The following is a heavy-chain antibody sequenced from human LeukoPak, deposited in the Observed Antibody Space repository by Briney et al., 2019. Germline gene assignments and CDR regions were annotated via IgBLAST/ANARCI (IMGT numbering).Heavy chain of an antibody. D-gene: IGHD3-10*01. Sequence: PGGSVRLSCAASGFTFSSYGMHWVRQAPGKGLEWVAVISYDGSNKYYADSVKGRFTISRDNSKNTLYLQMNSLRAEDTAVYYCARDPEVIMVRGVIDYWGQGTLVTVSS. CDR3: ARDPEVIMVRGVIDY. CDR2: ISYDGSNK. V-gene: IGHV3-30*03. J-gene: IGHJ4*02. CDR1: GFTFSSYG.